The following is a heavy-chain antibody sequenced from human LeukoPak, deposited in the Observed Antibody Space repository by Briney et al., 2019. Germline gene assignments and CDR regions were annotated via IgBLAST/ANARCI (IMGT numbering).Heavy chain of an antibody. D-gene: IGHD2/OR15-2a*01. V-gene: IGHV4-39*01. Sequence: PSETLSLTCTVSGGSISSRNYYWGWIRQPPGKGLEWIGSIYYSGSTYYNPSLKSRVTISADTSKNQFSLKLSSVTAADTAVYYCASRGISRGSEYFQPWGQGTLVTVSS. CDR3: ASRGISRGSEYFQP. CDR1: GGSISSRNYY. J-gene: IGHJ1*01. CDR2: IYYSGST.